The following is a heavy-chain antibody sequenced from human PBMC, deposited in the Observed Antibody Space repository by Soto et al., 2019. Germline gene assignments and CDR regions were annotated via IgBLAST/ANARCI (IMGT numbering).Heavy chain of an antibody. Sequence: PEGSLRLSCAASGFTFSGSAMHWVRQASGKGLEWVGRIRSKANNYATAYAASVKGRFSISRDDSKNTAYLQMNSLKTEDTAVYYCTKEYSSGCFPWGQGTLVTVSS. CDR3: TKEYSSGCFP. CDR1: GFTFSGSA. J-gene: IGHJ5*02. CDR2: IRSKANNYAT. D-gene: IGHD6-19*01. V-gene: IGHV3-73*01.